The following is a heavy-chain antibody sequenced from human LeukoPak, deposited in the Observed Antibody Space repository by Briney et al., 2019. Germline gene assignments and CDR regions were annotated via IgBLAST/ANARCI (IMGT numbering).Heavy chain of an antibody. Sequence: SETLSLTCTVSGGSISSYYWSWIRQPAGKGLEWIGRIYTSGSTNYNPSLKSRVTMSVDTSKNQFSLKLSSVTAADTAVYYCARVVPAGRWNDEAFDIWGQGTMVTVSS. CDR2: IYTSGST. D-gene: IGHD1-1*01. CDR1: GGSISSYY. CDR3: ARVVPAGRWNDEAFDI. V-gene: IGHV4-4*07. J-gene: IGHJ3*02.